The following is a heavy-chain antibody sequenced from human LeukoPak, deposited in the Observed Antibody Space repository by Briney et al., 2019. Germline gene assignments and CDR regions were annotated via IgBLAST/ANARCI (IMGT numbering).Heavy chain of an antibody. D-gene: IGHD2-2*01. V-gene: IGHV1-2*02. Sequence: ASVEVSCKASGYTFTGYYMHWVRQAPGQGLEWMGWINPNSGGTNYAQKFQGRVTMTRDTSISTAYMELSRLRSDDTAVYYCARSHQLLEYFQHWGQGTLVTVSS. CDR2: INPNSGGT. CDR3: ARSHQLLEYFQH. CDR1: GYTFTGYY. J-gene: IGHJ1*01.